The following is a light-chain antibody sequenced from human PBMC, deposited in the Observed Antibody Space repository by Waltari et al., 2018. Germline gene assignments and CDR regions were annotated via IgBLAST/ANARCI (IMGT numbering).Light chain of an antibody. J-gene: IGLJ2*01. CDR3: HSRDASGVAGS. Sequence: SSELTQDPAVPVAMGQTVRITCQGDSLRSYYASWYQQRPGQAPILVIYDKNNRPSGVPDRFSGSSAHNTGSLTITGAQAEDEASYYCHSRDASGVAGSFGGGTKLTVL. V-gene: IGLV3-19*01. CDR2: DKN. CDR1: SLRSYY.